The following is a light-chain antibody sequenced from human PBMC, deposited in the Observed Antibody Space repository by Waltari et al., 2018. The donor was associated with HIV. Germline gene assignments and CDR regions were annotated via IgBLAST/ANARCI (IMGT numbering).Light chain of an antibody. CDR2: NNN. CDR1: NSNIASNP. V-gene: IGLV1-47*01. CDR3: AAWDDSLSAVV. J-gene: IGLJ2*01. Sequence: SVLAQPPSVSGTPGQGVTISCSGSNSNIASNPVSCYRQLPGPAPPLLIYNNNQRPSGVPDRFSGSKSGTSASLAISGLRSEDEADYYCAAWDDSLSAVVFGGGTKLTVL.